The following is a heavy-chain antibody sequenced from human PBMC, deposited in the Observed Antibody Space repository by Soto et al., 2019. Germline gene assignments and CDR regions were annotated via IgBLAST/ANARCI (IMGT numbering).Heavy chain of an antibody. Sequence: QVQLVESGGGLVKPGGSLRLSWAASGFTFSDYYMNWIRQAPGKGLAWVSYISSSGSTIYYADSVKGRFTISRDNAKNSLYPQMNSLRAEDTAVYYCERDSDYEILWDYFDYWGQGTLVTVSS. CDR2: ISSSGSTI. CDR3: ERDSDYEILWDYFDY. D-gene: IGHD3-9*01. CDR1: GFTFSDYY. V-gene: IGHV3-11*01. J-gene: IGHJ4*02.